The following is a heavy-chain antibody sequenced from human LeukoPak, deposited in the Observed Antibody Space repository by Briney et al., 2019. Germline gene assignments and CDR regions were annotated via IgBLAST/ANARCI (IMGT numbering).Heavy chain of an antibody. J-gene: IGHJ3*02. V-gene: IGHV4-39*07. CDR3: AREIGLGGGYCSSTSCDGAFDN. D-gene: IGHD2-2*01. Sequence: SETLSLTCTVSGGSISSSSYYWGWIRQPPGKGLEWIGSIYYSGSTYYNPSLKSRVTTSVDTSKNQFSLKLSSVTAADTAVYYCAREIGLGGGYCSSTSCDGAFDNWGQGTMVTVSS. CDR2: IYYSGST. CDR1: GGSISSSSYY.